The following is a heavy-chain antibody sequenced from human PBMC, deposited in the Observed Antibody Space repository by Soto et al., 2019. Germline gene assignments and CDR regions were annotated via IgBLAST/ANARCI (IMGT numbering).Heavy chain of an antibody. Sequence: SETLSLTCTVSGGSISSYYWSWIRQPPGKGLEWIGYIYYSGSTNYNPSLKSRVTISVDTSKNQFSLKLSSVTAADTAVYYCARSPVGATDPSFDPWGQGTLVTVSS. V-gene: IGHV4-59*01. CDR1: GGSISSYY. J-gene: IGHJ5*02. CDR2: IYYSGST. CDR3: ARSPVGATDPSFDP. D-gene: IGHD1-26*01.